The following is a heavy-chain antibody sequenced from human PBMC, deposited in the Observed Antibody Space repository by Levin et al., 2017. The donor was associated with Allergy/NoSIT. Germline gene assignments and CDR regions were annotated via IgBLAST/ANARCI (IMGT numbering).Heavy chain of an antibody. CDR1: GGTFSSYA. V-gene: IGHV1-69*06. J-gene: IGHJ5*02. CDR3: ARDGYDILTGYYRGGYNWFDP. D-gene: IGHD3-9*01. CDR2: IIPIFGTA. Sequence: KISCKASGGTFSSYAISWVRQAPGQGLEWMGGIIPIFGTANYAQKFQGRVTITADKSTSTAYMELSSLRSEDTAVYYCARDGYDILTGYYRGGYNWFDPWGQGTLVTVSS.